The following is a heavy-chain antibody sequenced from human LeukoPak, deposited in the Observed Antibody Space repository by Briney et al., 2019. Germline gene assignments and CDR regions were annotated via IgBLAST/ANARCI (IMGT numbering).Heavy chain of an antibody. CDR2: IYYSGST. D-gene: IGHD2-2*01. J-gene: IGHJ5*02. V-gene: IGHV4-39*07. CDR1: GGSIGSSSYY. Sequence: SETLSLTCTVSGGSIGSSSYYWGWIRQPPGKGLEWIGSIYYSGSTYYNPSLKSRVTISVDTSKNQFSLKLSSVTAADTAVYYCARDNIVVVPAAPGGWFDPWGQGTLVTVSS. CDR3: ARDNIVVVPAAPGGWFDP.